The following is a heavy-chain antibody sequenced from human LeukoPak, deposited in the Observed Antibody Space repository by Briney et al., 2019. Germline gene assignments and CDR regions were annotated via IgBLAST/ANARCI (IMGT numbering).Heavy chain of an antibody. CDR1: GGSISSYY. CDR3: ARLSSGWYFQV. J-gene: IGHJ6*04. Sequence: SETLSLTCTVSGGSISSYYWSWIRQPPGKGLEYIGYIYSSGSTNYNPSLKSRVTISVDTSKNQFSLKLSSVTAADTAVYYCARLSSGWYFQVWGKGTTVTISS. D-gene: IGHD6-19*01. V-gene: IGHV4-59*12. CDR2: IYSSGST.